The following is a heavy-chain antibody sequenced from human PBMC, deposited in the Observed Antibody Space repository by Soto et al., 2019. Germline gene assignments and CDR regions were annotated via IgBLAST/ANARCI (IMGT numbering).Heavy chain of an antibody. CDR2: TYYSGST. J-gene: IGHJ6*02. V-gene: IGHV4-31*03. Sequence: SETLSLTCTVSGGSISSGGYYWSWIRQHPGKGLEWIGYTYYSGSTYYNQSLKSRVTISVDTSKNQFSLKLSSVTAADTAVYYCARVARRVVVTATNYGMDVWGQGTTVTVSS. D-gene: IGHD2-21*02. CDR1: GGSISSGGYY. CDR3: ARVARRVVVTATNYGMDV.